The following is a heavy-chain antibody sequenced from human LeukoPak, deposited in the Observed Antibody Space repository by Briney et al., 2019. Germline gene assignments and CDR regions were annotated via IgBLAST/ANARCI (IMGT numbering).Heavy chain of an antibody. CDR1: GFTLSSYW. V-gene: IGHV3-7*01. CDR3: ASRGADWYFDL. J-gene: IGHJ2*01. Sequence: PGGSLRLSCAASGFTLSSYWMSWVRQAPGKGLEWVANIKQDGSEKYYVDSVKGRFTISRDNAKNSLYLQMNSLRAEDTAVYYCASRGADWYFDLWGRGTLVTVSS. CDR2: IKQDGSEK.